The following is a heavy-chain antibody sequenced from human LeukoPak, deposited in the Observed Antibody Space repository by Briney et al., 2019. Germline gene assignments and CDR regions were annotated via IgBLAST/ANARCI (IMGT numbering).Heavy chain of an antibody. J-gene: IGHJ4*02. CDR1: GFTFSTYS. CDR2: ISSSSSTI. V-gene: IGHV3-48*02. D-gene: IGHD2-15*01. CDR3: ARGRVVVVAPIDY. Sequence: GGSLRLSCAASGFTFSTYSMNWVRQAPGKGLEWLSYISSSSSTIYYADSVRGRFTISRDNAKNSLYLQMNSLRDDDTAVYYCARGRVVVVAPIDYWGQGTLVAVSS.